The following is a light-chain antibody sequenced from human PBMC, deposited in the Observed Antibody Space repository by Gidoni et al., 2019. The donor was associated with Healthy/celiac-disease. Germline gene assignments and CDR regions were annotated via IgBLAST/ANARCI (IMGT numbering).Light chain of an antibody. CDR2: AAA. CDR3: QQANSCLPIT. Sequence: DIQMTQSPSSVSASVGDRVTITCRASQGISSWLGCEQQKQGKDTKLLIYAAASLQSGVPSRFSGSGSGTDFTLMISSLQHEDFATYYCQQANSCLPITFGQGTRLEIK. CDR1: QGISSW. J-gene: IGKJ5*01. V-gene: IGKV1D-12*01.